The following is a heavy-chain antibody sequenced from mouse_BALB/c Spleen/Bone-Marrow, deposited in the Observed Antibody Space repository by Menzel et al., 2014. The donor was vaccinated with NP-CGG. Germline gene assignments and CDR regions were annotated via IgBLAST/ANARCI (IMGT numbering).Heavy chain of an antibody. CDR2: IDPANGNT. V-gene: IGHV14-3*02. D-gene: IGHD2-4*01. CDR3: ARLIATDY. Sequence: DVQLQESGAELVKPGASVKLSCTASGFNIKDTYMHWVKQRPEQGLEWIGRIDPANGNTKYDPKFQGKATITADTSSNTAYLQLSSLTSEDTAVCYCARLIATDYWGQGSTPTVSS. J-gene: IGHJ2*01. CDR1: GFNIKDTY.